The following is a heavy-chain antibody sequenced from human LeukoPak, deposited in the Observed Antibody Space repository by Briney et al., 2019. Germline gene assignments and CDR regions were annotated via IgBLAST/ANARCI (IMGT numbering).Heavy chain of an antibody. Sequence: GGSLRLSCAASGFSFSSSWMHWVRQTPGKGLVWGARLQSVGTTIYADSVKGRFTISRDNAKNTLYLQMNSLRAEDTAFYYCARDGSYKFDYWGQGTLVTVSS. CDR3: ARDGSYKFDY. D-gene: IGHD1-26*01. CDR2: LQSVGTT. J-gene: IGHJ4*02. V-gene: IGHV3-74*01. CDR1: GFSFSSSW.